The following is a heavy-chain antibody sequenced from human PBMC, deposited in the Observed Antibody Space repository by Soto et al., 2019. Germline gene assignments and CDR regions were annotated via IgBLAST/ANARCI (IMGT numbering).Heavy chain of an antibody. CDR1: GGSISSYY. J-gene: IGHJ4*02. Sequence: KSSETLSLTCTVSGGSISSYYWSWIRQPAGKGLEWIGRIYTSGSTNYNPSLKSRVTMSVDTSKNQFSLKLSSVTAADTAVYYCARNSVWGSYRYLDYWGQGTLVTVSS. CDR2: IYTSGST. CDR3: ARNSVWGSYRYLDY. D-gene: IGHD3-16*02. V-gene: IGHV4-4*07.